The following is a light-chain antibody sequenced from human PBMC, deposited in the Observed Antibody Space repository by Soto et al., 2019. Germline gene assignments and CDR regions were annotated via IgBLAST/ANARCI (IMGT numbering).Light chain of an antibody. V-gene: IGKV1-5*03. CDR1: QSISSW. CDR2: KAS. J-gene: IGKJ4*01. Sequence: DIQMTQSPSTLSAADGDRVTITCRASQSISSWLAWYQQKPGKAPNLLIYKASSLESGVPSRFSGSGSGTEFTLTISSLQPDDFATYYCQQYNSYPLTFGGGTKVEIK. CDR3: QQYNSYPLT.